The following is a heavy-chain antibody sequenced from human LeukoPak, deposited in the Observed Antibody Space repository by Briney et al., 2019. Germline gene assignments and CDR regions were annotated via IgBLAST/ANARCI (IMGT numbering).Heavy chain of an antibody. CDR3: ARGGWELPLDY. Sequence: SETLSLTCTVSGGSISSYYWSWIRQPPGKGLEWIGYIYYSGSTNYNPSLKSRVTISVDRSKNQFSLRLSYVTAADTAVYYCARGGWELPLDYWGQGTLVTVSS. J-gene: IGHJ4*02. V-gene: IGHV4-59*12. CDR1: GGSISSYY. CDR2: IYYSGST. D-gene: IGHD1-26*01.